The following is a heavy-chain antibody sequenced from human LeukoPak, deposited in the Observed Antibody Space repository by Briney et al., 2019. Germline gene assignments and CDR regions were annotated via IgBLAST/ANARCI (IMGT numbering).Heavy chain of an antibody. CDR3: ARDHPTPTTGYMDV. Sequence: SQTLSLTCTVSGGSISSVNYYWSWIRQPAGKGLEWIGRIYTSGSTNYNPSFKSRVTISADTSKNQFSLNLSSVTAADTAVYYCARDHPTPTTGYMDVWGKGTTVTVSS. CDR2: IYTSGST. D-gene: IGHD1-26*01. J-gene: IGHJ6*03. CDR1: GGSISSVNYY. V-gene: IGHV4-61*02.